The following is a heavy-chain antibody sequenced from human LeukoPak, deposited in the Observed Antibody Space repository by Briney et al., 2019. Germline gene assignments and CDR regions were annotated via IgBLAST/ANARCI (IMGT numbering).Heavy chain of an antibody. D-gene: IGHD3-10*01. J-gene: IGHJ5*02. V-gene: IGHV3-48*01. CDR3: TYGSGSYANH. CDR1: GFTFSGYS. Sequence: GGSLRLSCAASGFTFSGYSMNWVRQAPGKGLEWVSYISSSSSTIYYADSVKGRFTISRDNAKNSLYLQMNSLRAEDTAVYYCTYGSGSYANHWGQGTLVTVSS. CDR2: ISSSSSTI.